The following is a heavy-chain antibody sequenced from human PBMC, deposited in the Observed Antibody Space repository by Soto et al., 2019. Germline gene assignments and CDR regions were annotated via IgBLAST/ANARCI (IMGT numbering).Heavy chain of an antibody. CDR2: ISSSSSYI. D-gene: IGHD2-2*01. V-gene: IGHV3-21*01. CDR3: ARGPYCSSTSCYPDYYYYYGMDV. J-gene: IGHJ6*02. CDR1: GFTFSSYS. Sequence: GGSLRLSCAASGFTFSSYSMNWVRQAPGKGLEWVSSISSSSSYIYYADSVKGRFTISRDNAKNSLYLQMNSLRAEDTAVYYCARGPYCSSTSCYPDYYYYYGMDVWGQGTTVTVSS.